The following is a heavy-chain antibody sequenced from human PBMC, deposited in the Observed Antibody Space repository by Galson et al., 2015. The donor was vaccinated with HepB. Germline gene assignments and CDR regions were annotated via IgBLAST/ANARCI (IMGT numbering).Heavy chain of an antibody. V-gene: IGHV5-51*01. Sequence: SGASAEKPGDSLKISCKGSGYSFTSYWVAWVRQMPGEGLEWMRIIYPYDSDTRYSPSFQGQVTISTDKSFSTAYLQWSSLKASEDDMYDWSRRSSSAAGGRGLDVWGQGTTVTVSS. D-gene: IGHD6-6*01. CDR2: IYPYDSDT. CDR1: GYSFTSYW. J-gene: IGHJ6*02. CDR3: SRRSSSAAGGRGLDV.